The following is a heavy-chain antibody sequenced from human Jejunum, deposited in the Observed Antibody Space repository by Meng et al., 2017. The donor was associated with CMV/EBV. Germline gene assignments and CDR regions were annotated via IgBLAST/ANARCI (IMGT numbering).Heavy chain of an antibody. J-gene: IGHJ4*02. CDR1: GYTFTNYY. D-gene: IGHD2-8*02. Sequence: QVQVVQSGGEGKKAGASVKVSSKASGYTFTNYYIHWVRQAPGQGLEWMGWIGPNSGDTNYAQKFQGRVTMTRDTSINTAYMELSRLNFDDTAVYYCARKMGVYYFDYWGQGTLVTVSS. CDR3: ARKMGVYYFDY. V-gene: IGHV1-2*02. CDR2: IGPNSGDT.